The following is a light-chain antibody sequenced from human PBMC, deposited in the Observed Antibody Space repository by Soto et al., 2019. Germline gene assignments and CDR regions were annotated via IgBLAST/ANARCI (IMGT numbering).Light chain of an antibody. J-gene: IGKJ2*01. V-gene: IGKV1-33*01. Sequence: DIQMTQSPSSLSASVGDRVTIACQANQDIGNYLNWYQQKPGKAPRLLIYDASNLEIGVPSRFSGSGSGTDFTFTISNLQHEDIATYYCQQYDTLPPYTFGQGTKAELK. CDR1: QDIGNY. CDR3: QQYDTLPPYT. CDR2: DAS.